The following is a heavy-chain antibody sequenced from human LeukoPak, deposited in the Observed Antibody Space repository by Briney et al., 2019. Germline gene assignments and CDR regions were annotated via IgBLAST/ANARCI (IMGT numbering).Heavy chain of an antibody. V-gene: IGHV4-38-2*02. CDR1: GYSISSGYY. D-gene: IGHD2-15*01. CDR2: IYHSGST. J-gene: IGHJ3*02. CDR3: ARPRSLYDAFDI. Sequence: SETLSLTCTVSGYSISSGYYWGWIRQPPGKGLEWIGSIYHSGSTYYNPSLKSRVTISVDTSKNQFSLKLSSVTAAVTAVYYCARPRSLYDAFDIWGQGTMVTVSS.